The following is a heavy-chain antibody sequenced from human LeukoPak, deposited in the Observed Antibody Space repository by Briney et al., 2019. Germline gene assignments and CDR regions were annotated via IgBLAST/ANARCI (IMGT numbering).Heavy chain of an antibody. Sequence: SETLSLTCTVSDDSINNHFWSWVRQSPGRGLEWIGYIHYSGTTSYNPSLKRRATILLDASNNKFSLKLASVTAADTAVYYCARSIGYYTYYFASWGQGTLVTVSS. CDR1: DDSINNHF. CDR2: IHYSGTT. D-gene: IGHD3-22*01. V-gene: IGHV4-59*11. J-gene: IGHJ4*02. CDR3: ARSIGYYTYYFAS.